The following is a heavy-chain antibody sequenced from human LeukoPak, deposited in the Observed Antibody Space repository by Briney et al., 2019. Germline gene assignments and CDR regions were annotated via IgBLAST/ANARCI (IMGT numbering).Heavy chain of an antibody. Sequence: PSETLSLTCTVSGGSVSSGSYYWSWIRQPPGKGLEWIGYIYYSGSTNYNPSLKSRVTISVDTSKDQFSLKLSSVTAADTAVYYCAREGPDDFWSGYYLRAFDYWGQGTLVTVSS. D-gene: IGHD3-3*01. J-gene: IGHJ4*02. CDR1: GGSVSSGSYY. V-gene: IGHV4-61*01. CDR2: IYYSGST. CDR3: AREGPDDFWSGYYLRAFDY.